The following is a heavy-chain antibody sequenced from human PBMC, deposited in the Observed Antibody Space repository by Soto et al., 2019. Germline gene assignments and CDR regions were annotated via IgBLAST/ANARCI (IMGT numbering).Heavy chain of an antibody. D-gene: IGHD4-17*01. CDR2: IGTAGDT. CDR3: ARAGGDYLYYYYYGMDV. J-gene: IGHJ6*02. V-gene: IGHV3-13*01. CDR1: GFTFSSYD. Sequence: GGSLRLSCAASGFTFSSYDMHWVRQATGKGLEWVSAIGTAGDTYYPGSVKGRFTISRENAKNSLYLQMNSLRAEDTAVYYCARAGGDYLYYYYYGMDVWGQGTTVTVSS.